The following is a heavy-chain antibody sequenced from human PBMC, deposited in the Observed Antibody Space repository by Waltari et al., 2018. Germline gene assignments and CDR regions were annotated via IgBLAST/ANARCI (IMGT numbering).Heavy chain of an antibody. V-gene: IGHV3-30*01. CDR1: KVTFGNFA. Sequence: QVQLVESGGGVVQPGRSLRLSCAGTKVTFGNFAVHWVRQAPGKGLEWAAVISHDGIDKYYADSVKGRFSISRDNSKNTVYLQMDSLRSDDTAVYYCARVDYGGKNYYYYGMEVWGQGTTVTVSS. CDR2: ISHDGIDK. D-gene: IGHD3-10*01. CDR3: ARVDYGGKNYYYYGMEV. J-gene: IGHJ6*02.